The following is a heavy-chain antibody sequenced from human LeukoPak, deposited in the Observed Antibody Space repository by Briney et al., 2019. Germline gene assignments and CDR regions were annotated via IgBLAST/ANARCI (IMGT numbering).Heavy chain of an antibody. CDR1: GFTFSSYW. CDR3: ARDLRSSGWYGLLDY. J-gene: IGHJ4*02. V-gene: IGHV3-7*01. CDR2: IKQDGSEK. Sequence: PGGSLRLSCAASGFTFSSYWMSWVRQAPGKGLEWVANIKQDGSEKYYVDSVKGRFTISRDNAKNSLYLQMNSLRAEDTAVYYCARDLRSSGWYGLLDYWGQGTLVTVSS. D-gene: IGHD6-19*01.